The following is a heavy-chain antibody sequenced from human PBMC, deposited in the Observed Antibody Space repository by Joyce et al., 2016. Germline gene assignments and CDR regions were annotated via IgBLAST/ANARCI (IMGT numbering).Heavy chain of an antibody. V-gene: IGHV5-10-1*03. Sequence: EVQLVQSGAEVKKPGESLRISCKGSGYSFTRYWISWVRQMPGKGLEWMGSIDPSDSYTNYSPSFQRHVTIPADKSIGSVYLQWSSLKSSDTAMYYCTRTFYYGSGDYWGQGTLVTVSS. CDR1: GYSFTRYW. CDR3: TRTFYYGSGDY. CDR2: IDPSDSYT. D-gene: IGHD3-10*01. J-gene: IGHJ4*02.